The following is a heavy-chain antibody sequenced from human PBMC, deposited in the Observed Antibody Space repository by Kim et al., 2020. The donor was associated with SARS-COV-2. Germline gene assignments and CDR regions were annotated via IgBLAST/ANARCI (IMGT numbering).Heavy chain of an antibody. CDR2: INPNSSGT. D-gene: IGHD6-19*01. Sequence: ASVKVSCKASGYTFTGYYMHWVRQAPGQGLEWMGWINPNSSGTNYAQKFQGRVTMTRDTSISTAYMELSRLRSDDTAVYYCARAGTVAGTNLYDYWGQGTLVTVSS. J-gene: IGHJ4*02. V-gene: IGHV1-2*02. CDR3: ARAGTVAGTNLYDY. CDR1: GYTFTGYY.